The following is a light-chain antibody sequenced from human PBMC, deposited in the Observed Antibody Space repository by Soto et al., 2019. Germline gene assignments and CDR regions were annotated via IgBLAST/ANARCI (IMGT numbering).Light chain of an antibody. CDR2: GAS. Sequence: EIVVTQSPATLSVSPGERATLSCRASQSVSSNLAWYQQKPGQAPRLLIYGASTRATDIPVRFSGSGSGTEFTLTISSLQSEDFAVYYCQQYNNWPLTFGQGTKV. J-gene: IGKJ1*01. CDR1: QSVSSN. V-gene: IGKV3-15*01. CDR3: QQYNNWPLT.